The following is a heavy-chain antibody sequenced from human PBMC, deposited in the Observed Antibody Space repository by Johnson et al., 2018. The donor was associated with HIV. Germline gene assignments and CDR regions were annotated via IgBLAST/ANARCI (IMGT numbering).Heavy chain of an antibody. V-gene: IGHV3-43D*03. CDR2: ISWDGNST. Sequence: VQLVESGGVVVQPGGSLRLSCAVSGFAFDDYAMHWVRQAPGKGLEWVSLISWDGNSTYYGDSVKGRFTISRDNSKNTLYLQMNSLRAEDTAVYYCARSQVAATSEGAFDIWGQGTMVTVSS. CDR1: GFAFDDYA. CDR3: ARSQVAATSEGAFDI. J-gene: IGHJ3*02. D-gene: IGHD2-15*01.